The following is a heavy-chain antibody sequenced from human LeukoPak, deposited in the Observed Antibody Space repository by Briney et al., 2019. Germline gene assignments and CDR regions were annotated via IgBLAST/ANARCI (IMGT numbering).Heavy chain of an antibody. V-gene: IGHV1-24*01. CDR2: FNPEDGET. Sequence: ASVKVSCKVSGYTLTELSMHWVRQAPGKGLEWMGGFNPEDGETIYAQKFQGRVTMTEDTSTDTAYMELSSLRSEDTAVYYCATDGFGSESHDAFDIWGQGTMVTASS. D-gene: IGHD3-10*01. CDR1: GYTLTELS. J-gene: IGHJ3*02. CDR3: ATDGFGSESHDAFDI.